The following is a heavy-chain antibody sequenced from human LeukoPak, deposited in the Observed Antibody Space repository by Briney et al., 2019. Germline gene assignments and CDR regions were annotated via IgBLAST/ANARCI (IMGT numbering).Heavy chain of an antibody. CDR2: INWNGGST. J-gene: IGHJ4*02. V-gene: IGHV3-20*04. CDR1: GFTFDDDG. D-gene: IGHD3-22*01. Sequence: GRSLRLSCAASGFTFDDDGMSWVRQAPGKGLEWVSGINWNGGSTGYADSVKGRFTISRDNAKNSLYLQMNSLRAEDTVLYYCARLYYYDSSGLGDYWGQGTLVTVSS. CDR3: ARLYYYDSSGLGDY.